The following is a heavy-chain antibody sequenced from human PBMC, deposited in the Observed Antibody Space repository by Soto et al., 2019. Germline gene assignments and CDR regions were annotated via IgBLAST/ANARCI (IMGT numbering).Heavy chain of an antibody. V-gene: IGHV1-24*01. CDR1: GYTLTELS. CDR3: ATGIVLMVYAIPGAFDI. CDR2: FDPEDGET. D-gene: IGHD2-8*01. Sequence: ASVKVSCKVSGYTLTELSMHWVRQAPGKGLEWMGGFDPEDGETIYAQKFQGRVTMTEDTSTDTAYMELSSLGSEDTAVYYCATGIVLMVYAIPGAFDIWGQGTMVTVSS. J-gene: IGHJ3*02.